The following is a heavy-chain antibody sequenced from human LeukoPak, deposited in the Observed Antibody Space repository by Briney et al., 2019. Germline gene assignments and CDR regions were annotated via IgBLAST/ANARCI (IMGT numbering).Heavy chain of an antibody. CDR2: INHSGST. V-gene: IGHV4-34*01. J-gene: IGHJ6*02. D-gene: IGHD1-14*01. CDR1: GGSFSGYY. CDR3: ARDEPETVSRYYYYGMDV. Sequence: SETLSLTCAVYGGSFSGYYWSWIRQPPGKGLEWLGEINHSGSTNYNPSLKSRVTISVDTSKNQFSLKLSSVTAADTAVYYCARDEPETVSRYYYYGMDVWGQGTTVTVSS.